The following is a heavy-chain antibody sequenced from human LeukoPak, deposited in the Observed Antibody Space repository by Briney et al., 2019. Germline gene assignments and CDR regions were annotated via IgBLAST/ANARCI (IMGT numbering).Heavy chain of an antibody. CDR2: ISGSDGST. Sequence: GGSLRLSCAASRFTFSTYAMSWVRQPPGKGLEWVSAISGSDGSTYYADSVKGRFTISRDNSKNTLYLQMNGLRAEDTAVYYCVKYGADVWGQGTTVTVSS. J-gene: IGHJ6*02. D-gene: IGHD3-10*01. CDR1: RFTFSTYA. CDR3: VKYGADV. V-gene: IGHV3-23*01.